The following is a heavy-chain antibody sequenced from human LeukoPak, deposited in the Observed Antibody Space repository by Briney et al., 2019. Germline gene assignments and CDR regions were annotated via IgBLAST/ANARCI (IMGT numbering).Heavy chain of an antibody. D-gene: IGHD6-13*01. CDR3: ARGGVYSSSWYKYNWFDP. Sequence: SETLSLTCAVYGGSFSGYYWSWIRQPPGKGLEWIGEINHSGSTNYNPSLKSRVTISVDTSKNQFSLKLSSVTAAGTAVYDCARGGVYSSSWYKYNWFDPWGQGTLVTVSS. V-gene: IGHV4-34*01. J-gene: IGHJ5*02. CDR1: GGSFSGYY. CDR2: INHSGST.